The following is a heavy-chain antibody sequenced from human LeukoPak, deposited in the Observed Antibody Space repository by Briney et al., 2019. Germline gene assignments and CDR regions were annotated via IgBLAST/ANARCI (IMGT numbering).Heavy chain of an antibody. D-gene: IGHD3-22*01. CDR2: INPNSGGT. V-gene: IGHV1-2*02. J-gene: IGHJ3*02. CDR1: GYTFTEYY. CDR3: ARDWGEYYDSSGYHDAFDI. Sequence: ASVKVSCKASGYTFTEYYMHWVRQAPGQGLEWMGWINPNSGGTNYAQKFQGRVTMTRDTSISTAYMELSRLRSDDTAVYYCARDWGEYYDSSGYHDAFDIWGQGTMVTVSS.